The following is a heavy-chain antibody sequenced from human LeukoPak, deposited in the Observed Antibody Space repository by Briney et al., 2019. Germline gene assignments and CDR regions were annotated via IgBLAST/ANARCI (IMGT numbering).Heavy chain of an antibody. CDR3: ARDRISTNFWSGYCDY. CDR2: IYTSGST. CDR1: GGSISSGSYY. V-gene: IGHV4-61*02. Sequence: PSQTLSLTCTVSGGSISSGSYYWSWIRQPAGKGLEWIGRIYTSGSTNYNPSIKSRVTISVDTSKNQFSLKLSSVTAADTAVYYCARDRISTNFWSGYCDYWGQGTLVTVSS. D-gene: IGHD3-3*01. J-gene: IGHJ4*02.